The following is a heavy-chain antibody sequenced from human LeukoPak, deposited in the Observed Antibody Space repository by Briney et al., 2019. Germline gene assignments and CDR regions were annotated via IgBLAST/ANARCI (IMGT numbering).Heavy chain of an antibody. CDR3: ARGLVVVTMTSSIMDV. D-gene: IGHD3-22*01. J-gene: IGHJ6*02. CDR1: GGSFSGYY. CDR2: INHSGST. V-gene: IGHV4-34*01. Sequence: SETLSLTCAVYGGSFSGYYWSWIRQPPGKGLEWIGEINHSGSTNYNPSLKSRVTISIDTSKNQFSLRLSSVTAADTAVYYCARGLVVVTMTSSIMDVWGQGTTVTVSS.